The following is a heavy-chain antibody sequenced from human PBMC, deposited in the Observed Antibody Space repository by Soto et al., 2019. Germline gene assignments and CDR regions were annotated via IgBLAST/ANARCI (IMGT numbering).Heavy chain of an antibody. CDR2: ISAYNGNT. V-gene: IGHV1-18*01. D-gene: IGHD1-1*01. CDR1: GYTFTSYG. J-gene: IGHJ4*02. CDR3: ARDSVRLESLDY. Sequence: ASVKVSCKASGYTFTSYGISWVRQAPGQGLEWMGWISAYNGNTNYAQKLQGRVTMTTDTSASTAYMELRSLRSDDTAVYYCARDSVRLESLDYWVQGTLVTVSS.